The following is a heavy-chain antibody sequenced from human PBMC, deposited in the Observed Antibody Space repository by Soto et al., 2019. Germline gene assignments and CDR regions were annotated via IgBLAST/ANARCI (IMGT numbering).Heavy chain of an antibody. CDR3: ATDGVVTASPFDY. Sequence: ASVKVSCKASGYTFTRFGISWVRQAPGQGLEWMGWMNTYNGNAKYAQKFQGRVTMTTDTSTSTAYMVLRSLRSDDTAVFYCATDGVVTASPFDYWGQGTLVTVPS. J-gene: IGHJ4*02. CDR2: MNTYNGNA. CDR1: GYTFTRFG. V-gene: IGHV1-18*01. D-gene: IGHD2-21*02.